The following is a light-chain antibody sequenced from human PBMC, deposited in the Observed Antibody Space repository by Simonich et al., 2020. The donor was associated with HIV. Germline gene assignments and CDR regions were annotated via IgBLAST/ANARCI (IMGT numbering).Light chain of an antibody. Sequence: EIVLTQSPGTLSLSPGERATLSCRASQSVFSSYLAWYQQKPGLAPRLLIYEASSSATGIPDRFSGSGSGTDFTLTISRLEPEDFAVYYCQQYGSFTFGPGTKVDIK. V-gene: IGKV3D-20*01. CDR2: EAS. J-gene: IGKJ3*01. CDR3: QQYGSFT. CDR1: QSVFSSY.